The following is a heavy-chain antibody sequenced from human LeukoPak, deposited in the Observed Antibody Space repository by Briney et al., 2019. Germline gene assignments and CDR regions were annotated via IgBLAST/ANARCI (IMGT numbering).Heavy chain of an antibody. Sequence: GESLRLSCAASGFDFNDFAMTWVRQAPGKGLEWVSAISGSGDRTYYADTVKGRFTISRDNSKNTLYLQMNSLRAEDTAVYYCAKDRLVVSGAGAFDIWGQGTMVTVFS. V-gene: IGHV3-23*01. CDR1: GFDFNDFA. CDR3: AKDRLVVSGAGAFDI. J-gene: IGHJ3*02. D-gene: IGHD6-19*01. CDR2: ISGSGDRT.